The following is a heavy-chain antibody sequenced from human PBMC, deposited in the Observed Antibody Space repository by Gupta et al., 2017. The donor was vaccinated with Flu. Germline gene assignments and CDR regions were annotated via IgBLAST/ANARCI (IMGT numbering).Heavy chain of an antibody. J-gene: IGHJ6*02. D-gene: IGHD4-11*01. CDR3: ARGGRMNTVISYYYYYGMDV. V-gene: IGHV3-13*04. Sequence: VESGGGLVQPGGSLRLSCAASGFTFSSYDMHWVRQATGKGLEWVSAIGTAGDTYYPGSVKGRFTISRENAKNSLYLQMNSLRAGDTAVYYCARGGRMNTVISYYYYYGMDVWGQGTTVTVSS. CDR1: GFTFSSYD. CDR2: IGTAGDT.